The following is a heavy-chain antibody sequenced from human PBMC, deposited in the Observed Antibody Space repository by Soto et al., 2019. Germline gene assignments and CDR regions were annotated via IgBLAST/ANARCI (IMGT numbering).Heavy chain of an antibody. J-gene: IGHJ4*02. Sequence: PGGSLRLSCAASGFTFSSYAMRWVRQAPGKGLEWVAVISYDGSNKYYADSVKGRFTISRDNSKNTLYLQMNSLRAEDTAVYYCARDLRRYFDLYYFDYWGQGTLVTVSS. CDR3: ARDLRRYFDLYYFDY. V-gene: IGHV3-30*03. CDR2: ISYDGSNK. CDR1: GFTFSSYA. D-gene: IGHD3-9*01.